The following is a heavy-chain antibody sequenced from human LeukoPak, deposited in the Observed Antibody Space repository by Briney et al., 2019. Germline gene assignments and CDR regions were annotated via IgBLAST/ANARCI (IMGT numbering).Heavy chain of an antibody. D-gene: IGHD6-19*01. Sequence: SETLSLTCTASGASISRYYWSWIRQPPGKGLEWIGYVYNSGTTNYNPSLKSRVTISVDTSKNQFSLKLTYVTAADTAVYYCAQTTGWPGFDYWGQGTLVTVSS. CDR1: GASISRYY. CDR3: AQTTGWPGFDY. J-gene: IGHJ4*02. CDR2: VYNSGTT. V-gene: IGHV4-59*12.